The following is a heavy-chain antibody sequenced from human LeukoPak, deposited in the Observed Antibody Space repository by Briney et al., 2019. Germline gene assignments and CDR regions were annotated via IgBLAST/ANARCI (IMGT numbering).Heavy chain of an antibody. Sequence: SETLSLTCAVYGGSLSGYYWSWIRQPAGKGLEWIGRIYTSGSTNYNPSLKSRVTMSVDTSKNQFSLKLSSVTAADTAVYYCARVFGIAVDYWGQGTLVTVSS. CDR3: ARVFGIAVDY. D-gene: IGHD6-19*01. CDR1: GGSLSGYY. V-gene: IGHV4-59*10. J-gene: IGHJ4*02. CDR2: IYTSGST.